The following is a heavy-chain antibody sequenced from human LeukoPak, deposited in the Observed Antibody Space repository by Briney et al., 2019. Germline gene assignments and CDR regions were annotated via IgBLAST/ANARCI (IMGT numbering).Heavy chain of an antibody. CDR2: ISSSSSYI. CDR3: ARINYGDTSFDY. J-gene: IGHJ4*02. CDR1: GFTFSSYS. V-gene: IGHV3-21*01. Sequence: GGSLRLSCAASGFTFSSYSMNWVRQAPGKGLEWVSSISSSSSYIYYADSVKGRFTISRDNAKNSLYLQMNSLRAEDTAVYYCARINYGDTSFDYWGQGTLVTVSS. D-gene: IGHD4-17*01.